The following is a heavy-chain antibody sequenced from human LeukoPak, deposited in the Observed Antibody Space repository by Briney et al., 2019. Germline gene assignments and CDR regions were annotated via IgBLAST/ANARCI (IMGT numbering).Heavy chain of an antibody. CDR2: IKSSADGGAT. J-gene: IGHJ4*02. CDR1: GFTFSDAW. V-gene: IGHV3-15*01. D-gene: IGHD2-8*02. Sequence: GGSLTLSCAASGFTFSDAWLSGVLQAPGKGPEWVGRIKSSADGGATDYAAPVKGRFTVSRDDSKGTLYLHMNSLKTEDTAVYYCSLRYCSGTSCPGYWGQGTLVTVSS. CDR3: SLRYCSGTSCPGY.